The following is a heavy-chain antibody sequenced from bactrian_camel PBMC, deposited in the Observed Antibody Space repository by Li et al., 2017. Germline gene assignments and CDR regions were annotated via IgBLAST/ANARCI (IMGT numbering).Heavy chain of an antibody. J-gene: IGHJ4*01. Sequence: HVQLVESGGESVQPGGSLRLSCKASEYDSRRYCHGWFRQTPEKREGLAALYSDGSVKYADSVKGRFLIDKDVARNKLLLHMNNLQPEDTAMYYCLADPSGAYFYTLKPLSESNYWGQGTQVTV. D-gene: IGHD2*01. CDR1: EYDSRRYC. V-gene: IGHV3S53*01. CDR3: LADPSGAYFYTLKPLSESNY. CDR2: LYSDGSV.